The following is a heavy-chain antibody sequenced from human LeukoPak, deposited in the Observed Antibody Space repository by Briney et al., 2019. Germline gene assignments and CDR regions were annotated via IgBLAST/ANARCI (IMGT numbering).Heavy chain of an antibody. Sequence: GGSLRLSCAASGFTFSRYWMGWVRQAPGKGLEWVANIKEDGSEKYYGDSVKGRFTISRDNAKNSLYLQMDSLRAEDTAVYYCAFNWAWGQGTLVTVSS. CDR2: IKEDGSEK. CDR1: GFTFSRYW. V-gene: IGHV3-7*01. D-gene: IGHD3-16*01. CDR3: AFNWA. J-gene: IGHJ5*02.